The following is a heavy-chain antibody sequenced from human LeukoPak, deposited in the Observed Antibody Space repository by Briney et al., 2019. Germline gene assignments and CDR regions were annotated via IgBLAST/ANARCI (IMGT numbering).Heavy chain of an antibody. CDR3: GRGIQSFDP. Sequence: GASVKVSCKASGGTFSSYAISWVRQAPGQGLEWMGGINPNSGGTNYAQKFQDRVTMTRDTSMSTAYMEISRLRYDDTAVYYCGRGIQSFDPWGQGTLVTVSS. CDR1: GGTFSSYA. CDR2: INPNSGGT. J-gene: IGHJ5*02. V-gene: IGHV1-2*02.